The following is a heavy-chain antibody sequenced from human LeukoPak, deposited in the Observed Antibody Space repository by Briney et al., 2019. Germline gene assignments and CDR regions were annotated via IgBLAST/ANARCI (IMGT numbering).Heavy chain of an antibody. CDR3: SSQPHYYDSRDYLGY. CDR1: GFNFSEHA. V-gene: IGHV3-49*04. J-gene: IGHJ4*02. D-gene: IGHD3-22*01. CDR2: IRNQEYDGTT. Sequence: PGGSLRLSCTTSGFNFSEHALSWVRQAPGKGLEWVGFIRNQEYDGTTEYAASVKGRFFMSRDDSKSVAFLQMNSLKIEDTAIYYCSSQPHYYDSRDYLGYWGQGTLVTVSS.